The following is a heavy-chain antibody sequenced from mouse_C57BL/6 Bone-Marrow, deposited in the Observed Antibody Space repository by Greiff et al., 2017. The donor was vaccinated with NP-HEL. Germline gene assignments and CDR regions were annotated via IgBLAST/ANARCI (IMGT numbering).Heavy chain of an antibody. J-gene: IGHJ4*01. D-gene: IGHD2-1*01. Sequence: QVQLQQPGAELVKPGASVKLSCKASGYTFTSYWMQWVKQRPGQGLEWIGEIDPSDSYTNYNQKFKGKATVTVDTSSSTAYMQLSSLTSEDSAVYYCAREGNYEGAMDYWGQGTSVTVSS. V-gene: IGHV1-50*01. CDR2: IDPSDSYT. CDR3: AREGNYEGAMDY. CDR1: GYTFTSYW.